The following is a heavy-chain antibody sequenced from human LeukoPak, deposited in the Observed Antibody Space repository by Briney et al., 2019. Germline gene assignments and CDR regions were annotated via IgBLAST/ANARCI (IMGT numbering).Heavy chain of an antibody. CDR3: ARDSSSTSCYGVNDY. Sequence: GGSLRLSCAASGFTFSSYSMNWVRPAPGKGLEWVSSISSSSSYIYYADSVKGRFTISRDNAKNSLYLQMNSLRAEDTAVYYCARDSSSTSCYGVNDYWGQGTLVTVSS. D-gene: IGHD2-2*01. V-gene: IGHV3-21*01. CDR1: GFTFSSYS. CDR2: ISSSSSYI. J-gene: IGHJ4*02.